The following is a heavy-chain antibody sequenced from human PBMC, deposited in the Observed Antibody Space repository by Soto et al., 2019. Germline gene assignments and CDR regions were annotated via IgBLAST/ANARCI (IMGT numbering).Heavy chain of an antibody. CDR2: LTSNSGNS. CDR1: GYTFTSYN. J-gene: IGHJ4*02. D-gene: IGHD3-3*01. Sequence: ASVKVSCKASGYTFTSYNINWVRQAPGQGLEWVAGLTSNSGNSDYAQKFQGRLTVTRDTSISTAYMELSSLRSDDTAVYYCVLLGVFDHWGQGTLVTVSS. CDR3: VLLGVFDH. V-gene: IGHV1-8*03.